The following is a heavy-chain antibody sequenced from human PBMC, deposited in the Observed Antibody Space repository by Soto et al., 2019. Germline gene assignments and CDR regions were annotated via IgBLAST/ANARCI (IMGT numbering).Heavy chain of an antibody. Sequence: PGGSLRLSCVASGFTFSSYAMHWVRQAPGKGLEWVAVISHDGSITYYSDSVKGRFTMSRDNSNNTLFLQMSSLRSEDTAVYYCARDLGSGWPPVFDYWGQGTLVTVSS. CDR1: GFTFSSYA. J-gene: IGHJ4*02. CDR2: ISHDGSIT. V-gene: IGHV3-30*15. D-gene: IGHD6-19*01. CDR3: ARDLGSGWPPVFDY.